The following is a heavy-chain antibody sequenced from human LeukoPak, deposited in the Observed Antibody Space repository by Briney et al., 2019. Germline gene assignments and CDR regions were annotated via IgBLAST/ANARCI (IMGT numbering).Heavy chain of an antibody. Sequence: GGSLRLSCAASGFTFSSYWIHWVRQAPGKGLVWVSRTNSDGSSTSYAASVKGRFTISRDNVKNTVYLQMNSLRAEDTAVCYCTRGGGGNSFGQFDSWGQGTLVTVSS. CDR2: TNSDGSST. D-gene: IGHD5-18*01. V-gene: IGHV3-74*01. CDR1: GFTFSSYW. J-gene: IGHJ4*02. CDR3: TRGGGGNSFGQFDS.